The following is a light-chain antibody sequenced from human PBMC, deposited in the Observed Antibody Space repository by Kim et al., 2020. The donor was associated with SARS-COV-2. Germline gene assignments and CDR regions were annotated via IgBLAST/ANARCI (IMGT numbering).Light chain of an antibody. CDR2: QDS. V-gene: IGLV3-1*01. CDR3: QAWDSSTVV. J-gene: IGLJ2*01. Sequence: SPGQTASITCSGDKLGDKYACWYQQKPGQSPVLVIYQDSKRPTGIPERFSGSNSGNTATLTISGTQAMDEADYYCQAWDSSTVVFGGGTQLTVL. CDR1: KLGDKY.